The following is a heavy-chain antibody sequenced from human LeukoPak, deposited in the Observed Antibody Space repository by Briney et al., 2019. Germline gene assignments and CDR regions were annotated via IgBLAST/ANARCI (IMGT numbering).Heavy chain of an antibody. J-gene: IGHJ4*02. CDR1: GFTFSDYG. Sequence: GGSLRLSCAASGFTFSDYGMQWVRQAPGKGLEYVSAVTSNGGGTYYASSVKGRFTISKDNSKNTMYLQMDSLRPEDMAVYYCARAGLYSGSGLDFWGQGTLVSVSS. V-gene: IGHV3-64*01. CDR2: VTSNGGGT. D-gene: IGHD5-12*01. CDR3: ARAGLYSGSGLDF.